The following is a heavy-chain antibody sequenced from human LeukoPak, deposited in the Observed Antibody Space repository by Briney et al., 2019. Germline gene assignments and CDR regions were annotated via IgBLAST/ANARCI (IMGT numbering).Heavy chain of an antibody. CDR3: AKAEEEQQLPRDYYDSSGYYYDY. D-gene: IGHD3-22*01. CDR1: GFTFSSYA. Sequence: HAGGSLRLSCAAAGFTFSSYAMSWVRQAPGKGLEWVSAISGSGGSTYYADSVKGRFTISRDNSKNTLYLQMNSLRAEDTAVYYCAKAEEEQQLPRDYYDSSGYYYDYWGQGTLVTVSS. J-gene: IGHJ4*02. V-gene: IGHV3-23*01. CDR2: ISGSGGST.